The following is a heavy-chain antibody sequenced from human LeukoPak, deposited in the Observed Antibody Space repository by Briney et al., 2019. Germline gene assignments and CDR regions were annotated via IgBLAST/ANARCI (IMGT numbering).Heavy chain of an antibody. D-gene: IGHD5-24*01. CDR1: GLIFRSYW. V-gene: IGHV3-7*01. Sequence: GGSLRLSCEVSGLIFRSYWMSWVRQAPGKGLEWVANINQDGSEKYFVDSVRGRFTISRDNAKNLLHLQMNTLRAEDTAVYYCARERDGRFFDYWGQGTVVTVSS. J-gene: IGHJ4*02. CDR2: INQDGSEK. CDR3: ARERDGRFFDY.